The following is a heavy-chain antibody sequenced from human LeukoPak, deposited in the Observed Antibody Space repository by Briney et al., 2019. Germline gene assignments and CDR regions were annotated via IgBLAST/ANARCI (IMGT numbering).Heavy chain of an antibody. D-gene: IGHD6-19*01. CDR2: IYYSGST. CDR1: GFTFSNAW. J-gene: IGHJ4*02. Sequence: GSLRLSCAASGFTFSNAWMSWVRQAPGKGLEWVGYIYYSGSTNYNPSLKSRVTISVDTSKNQFSLKLSSVTAADTAVYYCARARIAVAGIDFDYWGQGTLVTVSS. CDR3: ARARIAVAGIDFDY. V-gene: IGHV4-59*12.